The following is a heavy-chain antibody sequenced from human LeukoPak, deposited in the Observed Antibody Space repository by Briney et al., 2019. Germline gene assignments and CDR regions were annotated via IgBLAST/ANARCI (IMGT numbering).Heavy chain of an antibody. CDR1: GFTFSTYA. V-gene: IGHV3-23*01. J-gene: IGHJ4*02. CDR2: ISATGDST. Sequence: GGSLRLSCAASGFTFSTYAMTWVRQAPGKGLEWVSGISATGDSTNYADSVKGRFTISRDNSKNTLYLQMNSLRAEDTAVYYCAGLRFLEWHYFDYWGQGTLVTVSS. D-gene: IGHD3-3*01. CDR3: AGLRFLEWHYFDY.